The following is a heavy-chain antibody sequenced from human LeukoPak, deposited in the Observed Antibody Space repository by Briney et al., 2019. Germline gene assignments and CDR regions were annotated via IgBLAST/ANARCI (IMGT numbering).Heavy chain of an antibody. V-gene: IGHV4-28*01. D-gene: IGHD5-12*01. Sequence: SETLSLTCAVSGYSISSSNWWGWTRQPPGKGLEWIGYIYYSGSTYYNSSLKSRVTMSVDTSKNQFSLKLSSVTAVDTAVYYRARISSLYSGYEGAFDIWGQGTMVTVSS. CDR3: ARISSLYSGYEGAFDI. CDR1: GYSISSSNW. J-gene: IGHJ3*02. CDR2: IYYSGST.